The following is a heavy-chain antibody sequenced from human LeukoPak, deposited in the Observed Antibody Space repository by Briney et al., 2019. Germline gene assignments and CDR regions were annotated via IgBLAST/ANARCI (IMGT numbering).Heavy chain of an antibody. V-gene: IGHV1-46*01. CDR2: INPSGGST. Sequence: ASVKVSCKASGYTFTSYYMHWARQAPGQGLEWMGIINPSGGSTSYAQKFQGRVTMTRDTSTSTVYMELSSLRSEDTAVYYCARDSAAYYDSSGYYYFDYWGQGTPVTVSS. J-gene: IGHJ4*02. D-gene: IGHD3-22*01. CDR3: ARDSAAYYDSSGYYYFDY. CDR1: GYTFTSYY.